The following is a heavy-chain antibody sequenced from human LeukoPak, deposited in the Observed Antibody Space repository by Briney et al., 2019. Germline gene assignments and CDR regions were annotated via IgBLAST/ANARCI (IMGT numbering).Heavy chain of an antibody. J-gene: IGHJ4*02. V-gene: IGHV1-69*13. Sequence: ASVTVSCKASGGTFSSYAISWVRQAPGQGLECMGGIIPIFGTANYAQKFQGRVTITADESTSTAYMELSSLRSEDTAVYYCARGPLDTAMAAHFDYWGQGTLVTVSS. CDR2: IIPIFGTA. CDR3: ARGPLDTAMAAHFDY. CDR1: GGTFSSYA. D-gene: IGHD5-18*01.